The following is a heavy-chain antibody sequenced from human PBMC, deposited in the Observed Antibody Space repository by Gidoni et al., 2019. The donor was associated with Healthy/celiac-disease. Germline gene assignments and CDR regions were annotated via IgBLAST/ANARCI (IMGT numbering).Heavy chain of an antibody. J-gene: IGHJ6*02. CDR1: GYTFTRYG. CDR2: ISAYNGNT. D-gene: IGHD2-2*01. Sequence: QVQLVQSGAEVKKPGAAVKVSCKASGYTFTRYGISWVRQAPGQGLEWMGWISAYNGNTNYAQKLQGRVTMTTDTSTSTAYMELRSLRSDDTAVYYCAREVVPAAHYYYYGMDVWGQGTTVTVSS. CDR3: AREVVPAAHYYYYGMDV. V-gene: IGHV1-18*01.